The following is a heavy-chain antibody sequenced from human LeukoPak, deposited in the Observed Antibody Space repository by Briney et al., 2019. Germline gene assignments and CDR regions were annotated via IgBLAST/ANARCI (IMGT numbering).Heavy chain of an antibody. CDR3: ARAAIPDYYDSSFYYIGY. CDR2: ISGYNGNT. D-gene: IGHD3-22*01. J-gene: IGHJ4*02. CDR1: GYTFTRYG. V-gene: IGHV1-18*01. Sequence: ASVKVSCKASGYTFTRYGISWVRQAPGQGLEWMGWISGYNGNTNYAQKLQGRVTMTTDTSTSTAYMELRSLRSDDTAVYYCARAAIPDYYDSSFYYIGYWGQGTLVTVSS.